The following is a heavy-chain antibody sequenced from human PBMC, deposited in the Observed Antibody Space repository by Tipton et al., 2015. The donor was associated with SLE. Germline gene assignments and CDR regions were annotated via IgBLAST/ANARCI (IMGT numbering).Heavy chain of an antibody. V-gene: IGHV4-61*01. Sequence: TLSLTCTVSGGSISSSSYYWTWIRQPPGKGLEWIGYIHYSGKINYNPSLKNRVTISLDTSKKQFSLKLSSVTAADTAVYYCARHPSSRGYYSNWFDPWGQGTLVTVSS. D-gene: IGHD3-22*01. CDR1: GGSISSSSYY. CDR3: ARHPSSRGYYSNWFDP. CDR2: IHYSGKI. J-gene: IGHJ5*02.